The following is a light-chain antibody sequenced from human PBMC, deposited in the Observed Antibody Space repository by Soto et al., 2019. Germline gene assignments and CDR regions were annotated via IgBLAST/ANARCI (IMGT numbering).Light chain of an antibody. CDR2: AAS. Sequence: DIQMTQSPSSMSASVGDRVTITCRASQGISNYLAWYQQKPGKVPKLLIYAASTLQSVVQSRFSGSGSGTDFTLTISSLQPEDVAPYYCQKYNSAPRTFGQGTKVES. CDR1: QGISNY. J-gene: IGKJ1*01. CDR3: QKYNSAPRT. V-gene: IGKV1-27*01.